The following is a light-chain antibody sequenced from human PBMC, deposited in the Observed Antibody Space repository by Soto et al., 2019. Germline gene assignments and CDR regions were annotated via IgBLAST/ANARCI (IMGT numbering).Light chain of an antibody. CDR3: QQDNMTPFT. V-gene: IGKV1-39*01. J-gene: IGKJ3*01. CDR1: QTVSNN. Sequence: DIQMTQSPSSLSASVGDRVTITCRTSQTVSNNLNWYQRKPGKAPTLLIYASSTLQSGVPSMFIGSGSETELTLTIRSLQPEDFATYHCQQDNMTPFTFGPGTKVDI. CDR2: ASS.